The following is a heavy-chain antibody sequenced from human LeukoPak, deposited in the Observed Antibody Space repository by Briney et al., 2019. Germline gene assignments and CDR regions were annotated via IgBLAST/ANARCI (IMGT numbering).Heavy chain of an antibody. CDR1: GGSISSGGYS. J-gene: IGHJ5*02. V-gene: IGHV4-30-4*07. CDR2: IYYSGST. Sequence: SQTLSLTCAVSGGSISSGGYSWSWIRQPPGKGLEGIGYIYYSGSTNYNPSLKSRVTISVDTSKNQFSLKLSSVTAADTAVYYCARVNGKAHTSSGSYGFDPWGQGTLVTVSS. D-gene: IGHD1-26*01. CDR3: ARVNGKAHTSSGSYGFDP.